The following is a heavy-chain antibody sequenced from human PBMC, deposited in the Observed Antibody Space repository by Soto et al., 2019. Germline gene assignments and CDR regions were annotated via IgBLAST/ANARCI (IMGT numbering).Heavy chain of an antibody. Sequence: SETLSLTCGVYGGSFSGYYWSWIRQPPGKGLEWIGEINDSGVTNYNPSLKSRITMSVDTSKNQFSLNLSYVTAADTAVYYCARGPYYDFWRGNYYYYYAMDVWGRGTTVTVSS. CDR2: INDSGVT. V-gene: IGHV4-34*01. J-gene: IGHJ6*02. CDR3: ARGPYYDFWRGNYYYYYAMDV. CDR1: GGSFSGYY. D-gene: IGHD3-3*01.